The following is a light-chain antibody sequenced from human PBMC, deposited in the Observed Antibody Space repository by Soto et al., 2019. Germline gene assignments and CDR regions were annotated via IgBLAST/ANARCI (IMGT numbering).Light chain of an antibody. J-gene: IGLJ1*01. Sequence: QSVLTQPPSASGTPGQRVTISCSGSSSNIGDNHVYWYQQLPGTAPKLLIYINNQRPSGVPDRFSGSKSGTSASLAISGLRSEDEADYFCAAWDDSLKGQVFGTGTKVTVL. CDR1: SSNIGDNH. CDR3: AAWDDSLKGQV. V-gene: IGLV1-47*01. CDR2: INN.